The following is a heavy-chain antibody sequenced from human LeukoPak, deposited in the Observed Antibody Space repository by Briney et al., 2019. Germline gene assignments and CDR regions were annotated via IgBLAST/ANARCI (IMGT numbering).Heavy chain of an antibody. Sequence: GSLRLSCAASGLTFSDYYMSWIRQAPGKGLEWIGYIYYSGSTNYNPSLKSRVTISVDTSKNQFSLKLSSVTAADTAVYYCATAQDGSYDTNDAFDIWGQGTMVTVSS. CDR2: IYYSGST. D-gene: IGHD5-18*01. V-gene: IGHV4-59*12. CDR3: ATAQDGSYDTNDAFDI. CDR1: GLTFSDYY. J-gene: IGHJ3*02.